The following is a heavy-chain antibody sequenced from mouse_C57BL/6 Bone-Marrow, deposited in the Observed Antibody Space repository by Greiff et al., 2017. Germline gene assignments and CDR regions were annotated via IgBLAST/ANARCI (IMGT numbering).Heavy chain of an antibody. J-gene: IGHJ3*01. CDR3: ARTFYYGYDAGFAY. CDR2: IYPGSGYT. D-gene: IGHD2-2*01. CDR1: GYTFPNYW. Sequence: VKLQESGAELVRPGTSVKMSCKASGYTFPNYWIGWAKQRPGHGLEWIGDIYPGSGYTNYNEKFKGKATLTADKSSSTAYMQFSSLTSEDSAIYYCARTFYYGYDAGFAYWGQGTLVTVSA. V-gene: IGHV1-63*01.